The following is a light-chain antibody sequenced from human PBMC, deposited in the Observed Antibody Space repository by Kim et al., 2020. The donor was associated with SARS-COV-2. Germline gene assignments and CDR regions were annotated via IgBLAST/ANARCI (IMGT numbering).Light chain of an antibody. J-gene: IGKJ1*01. CDR3: QQYGSSPRT. CDR1: QSVNSGY. V-gene: IGKV3-20*01. Sequence: SPGERATRSGRASQSVNSGYLAWYQQKPGQSPRLLIYDTSSRATGIPDRFSGSGSGTDFTLTISRLEPEDFALYYCQQYGSSPRTFGQGTKVDIK. CDR2: DTS.